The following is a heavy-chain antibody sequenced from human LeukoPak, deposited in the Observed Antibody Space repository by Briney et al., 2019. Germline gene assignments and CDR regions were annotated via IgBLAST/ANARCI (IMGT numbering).Heavy chain of an antibody. CDR3: AKGESSGS. Sequence: PGRSLRLSCAASGFTFSSYGMHWVRQAPGKGLEWVAVISYDGSNKYYADSVKGRFTISRDNSKNTLHLQMNSLRAEDTAVYYCAKGESSGSWGQGTLVTVSS. D-gene: IGHD6-19*01. CDR1: GFTFSSYG. J-gene: IGHJ4*02. V-gene: IGHV3-30*18. CDR2: ISYDGSNK.